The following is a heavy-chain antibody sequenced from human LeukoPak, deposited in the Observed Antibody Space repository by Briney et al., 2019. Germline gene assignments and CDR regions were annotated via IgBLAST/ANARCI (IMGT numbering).Heavy chain of an antibody. CDR1: GGSISSHY. CDR3: ARLSGYDSDY. D-gene: IGHD5-12*01. J-gene: IGHJ4*02. CDR2: IYYSGST. Sequence: SETLSLTCTVSGGSISSHYWSWIRQPPGKGLEWIGYIYYSGSTNYNPSLKSRVTISVDTSKNQFSLKLSSVTAADTAVYYCARLSGYDSDYWGQGTRVTVSS. V-gene: IGHV4-59*11.